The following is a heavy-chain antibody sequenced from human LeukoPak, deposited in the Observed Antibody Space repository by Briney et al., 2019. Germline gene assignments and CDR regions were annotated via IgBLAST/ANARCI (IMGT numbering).Heavy chain of an antibody. J-gene: IGHJ4*02. Sequence: SETLSLTCAVYGGSFSGYYWSWIRQPPGKGLEWIGEINHSGSTYYNPSLKSRVTISVDTSKNQFSLKLSSVTAADTAVYYCARHVVGYSYGYYFDYWGQGTLVTVSS. CDR3: ARHVVGYSYGYYFDY. CDR1: GGSFSGYY. D-gene: IGHD5-18*01. CDR2: INHSGST. V-gene: IGHV4-34*01.